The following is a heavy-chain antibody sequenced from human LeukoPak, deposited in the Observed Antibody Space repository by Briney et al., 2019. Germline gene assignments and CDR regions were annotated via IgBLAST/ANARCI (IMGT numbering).Heavy chain of an antibody. V-gene: IGHV3-53*01. D-gene: IGHD4-17*01. CDR1: GFTVSTNY. CDR3: ARGTADGDYMFY. Sequence: GGSLRLSYAASGFTVSTNYMSWVRQAPGKGLEWVSVIYSDGSTYYADSVKGRFTISRDNSKNTLYLQMNSLRAEDTAVYYCARGTADGDYMFYWGQGTLVTVSS. J-gene: IGHJ4*02. CDR2: IYSDGST.